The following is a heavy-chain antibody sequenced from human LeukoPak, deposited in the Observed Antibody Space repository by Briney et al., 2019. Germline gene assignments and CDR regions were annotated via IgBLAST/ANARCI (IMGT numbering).Heavy chain of an antibody. V-gene: IGHV3-11*04. CDR1: GFTFSDFY. CDR3: APESAPAGLGY. Sequence: PGGSLRLSCAASGFTFSDFYMGWIRQAPGKGLEWVSYISRRGSNLYYADSVKGRFTVSRDTAKNSLYLQMNSLRAEDTAVYYCAPESAPAGLGYWGQGTLVTVSS. CDR2: ISRRGSNL. J-gene: IGHJ4*02. D-gene: IGHD2-2*01.